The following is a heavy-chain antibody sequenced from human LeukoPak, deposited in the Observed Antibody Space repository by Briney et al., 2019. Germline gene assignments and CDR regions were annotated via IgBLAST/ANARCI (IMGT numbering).Heavy chain of an antibody. D-gene: IGHD6-19*01. CDR1: GFTFSRYA. Sequence: GGSLRLSCTASGFTFSRYALHWVRQAPGKGLEWVAVISSDGSNKYYAGSVEGRFTISRDNYNNTLLLQMNSLRAEDTAVYYCARTDTSGWSRPLDCWGQGTLVTVSS. V-gene: IGHV3-30-3*01. CDR3: ARTDTSGWSRPLDC. J-gene: IGHJ4*02. CDR2: ISSDGSNK.